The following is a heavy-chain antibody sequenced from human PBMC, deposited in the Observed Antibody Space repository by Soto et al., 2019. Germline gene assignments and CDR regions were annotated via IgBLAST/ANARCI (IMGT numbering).Heavy chain of an antibody. D-gene: IGHD2-15*01. J-gene: IGHJ4*02. CDR2: INPNSGGT. Sequence: QVQLVQSGAEVKKPGASVKVSCKASGYTFTGYYMHWVRQAPGQGLEWMGWINPNSGGTNYAQKLQVCVTMTRETGISTAYIALSRLRSDDTAVYYCARAQDISNFDYWGQGTLVTVSS. CDR1: GYTFTGYY. CDR3: ARAQDISNFDY. V-gene: IGHV1-2*04.